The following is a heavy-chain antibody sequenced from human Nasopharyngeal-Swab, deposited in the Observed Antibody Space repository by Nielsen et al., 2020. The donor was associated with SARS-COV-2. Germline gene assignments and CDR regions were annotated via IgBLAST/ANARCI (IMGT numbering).Heavy chain of an antibody. V-gene: IGHV1-69*13. D-gene: IGHD3-9*01. CDR1: GGTFSSYA. Sequence: SVKVSCKASGGTFSSYAISWVRQAPGQGLEWMGGIIPIFGTANYAQTFQGRVTITADESTSTAYMELSSLRSEDTAVYYCARSDGQWLRLVGYFQHWGQGTLVTVSS. J-gene: IGHJ1*01. CDR3: ARSDGQWLRLVGYFQH. CDR2: IIPIFGTA.